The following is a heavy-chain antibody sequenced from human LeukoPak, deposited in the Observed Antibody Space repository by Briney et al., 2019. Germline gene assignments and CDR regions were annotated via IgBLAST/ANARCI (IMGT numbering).Heavy chain of an antibody. D-gene: IGHD2-15*01. Sequence: ASVKVSCKASGYTFTSYGISWVRQAPGQGLEWMGWINPNSGGTNYAQKFQGRVTMTRDTSISTAYMELSRLRSDDTAVYYCARVSGGSGGGYYYYMDVWGKGTTVTVSS. CDR3: ARVSGGSGGGYYYYMDV. CDR2: INPNSGGT. V-gene: IGHV1-2*02. J-gene: IGHJ6*03. CDR1: GYTFTSYG.